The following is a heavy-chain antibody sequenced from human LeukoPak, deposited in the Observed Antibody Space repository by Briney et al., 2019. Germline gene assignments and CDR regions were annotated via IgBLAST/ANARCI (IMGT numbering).Heavy chain of an antibody. CDR1: GFTFSNYW. CDR3: ARGRIATRLSYFDY. D-gene: IGHD6-6*01. V-gene: IGHV3-74*01. CDR2: INSDGINT. J-gene: IGHJ4*02. Sequence: GGSLRLSCAASGFTFSNYWMHWVRQAPGKGLVWVSRINSDGINTSYADSVKGRFTISRDNAKNSLYLQMNSLRAEDTAVYSCARGRIATRLSYFDYWGRGTLVTVSS.